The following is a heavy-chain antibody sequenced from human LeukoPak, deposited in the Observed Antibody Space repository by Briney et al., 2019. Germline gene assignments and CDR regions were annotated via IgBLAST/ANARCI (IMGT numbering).Heavy chain of an antibody. CDR3: ARDDSSGADAFDI. V-gene: IGHV3-74*01. J-gene: IGHJ3*02. D-gene: IGHD3-22*01. Sequence: GGSLRLSCAASGFTFSSYWMHWVRQAPGKGLVGVSRINSDGSSTSYADSVKGRFTISRDNAKNTLYLQMNSLRAEDTAVYYCARDDSSGADAFDIWGQGTMVTVSS. CDR2: INSDGSST. CDR1: GFTFSSYW.